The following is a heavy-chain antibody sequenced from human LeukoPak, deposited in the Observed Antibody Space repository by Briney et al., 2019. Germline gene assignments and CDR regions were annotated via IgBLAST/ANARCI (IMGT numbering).Heavy chain of an antibody. CDR3: ARGGAYYYDSTHAFDI. V-gene: IGHV3-74*01. D-gene: IGHD3-22*01. Sequence: PGGSLRLSCAASGFTFSTYWMHWVRQAPGKGLVWVSRINSDGSSTNYADSVKGRFTTSRDNAKNTLYLQMNSLRAEDTAVYYCARGGAYYYDSTHAFDIWGQGTMVTVSS. CDR2: INSDGSST. CDR1: GFTFSTYW. J-gene: IGHJ3*02.